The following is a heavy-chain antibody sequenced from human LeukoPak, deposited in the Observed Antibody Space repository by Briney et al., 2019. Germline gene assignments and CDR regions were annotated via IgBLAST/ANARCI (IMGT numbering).Heavy chain of an antibody. Sequence: GASVTVSFKASGYTFTSYDINWVRQATGQGLEWMGWMNPNSGSTGYAQKFQGRVTMTRNTSISTAYMELSSLRSEDTAVYYCARGLITKHGVVIPPTDYWGQGTLVTVSS. CDR1: GYTFTSYD. CDR3: ARGLITKHGVVIPPTDY. J-gene: IGHJ4*02. D-gene: IGHD3-3*01. CDR2: MNPNSGST. V-gene: IGHV1-8*01.